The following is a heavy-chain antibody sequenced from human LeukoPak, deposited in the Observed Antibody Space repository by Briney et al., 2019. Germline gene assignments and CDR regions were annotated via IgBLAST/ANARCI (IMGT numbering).Heavy chain of an antibody. V-gene: IGHV3-43D*03. CDR3: ARGSRFGVVGRDAFDI. Sequence: GGSLRLSCAASGFTFDDYAMHWVRHAPGKGLEWVSLISWDGGSTYYADSAKGRFTISRDNSKNSLYLQMNSLRAEDTAVYYCARGSRFGVVGRDAFDIWGQGTMVTVSS. J-gene: IGHJ3*02. D-gene: IGHD3-3*01. CDR2: ISWDGGST. CDR1: GFTFDDYA.